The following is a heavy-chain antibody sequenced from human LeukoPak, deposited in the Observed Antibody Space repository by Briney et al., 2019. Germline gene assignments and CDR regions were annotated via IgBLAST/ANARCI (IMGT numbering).Heavy chain of an antibody. V-gene: IGHV3-21*01. J-gene: IGHJ4*02. CDR2: ISSSSSYI. CDR3: ARDQTGTDY. Sequence: PGGSLRLPCAASGFTFSSYSMNWVRQAPGKGLEWVSSISSSSSYIYYADSAKGRFTISRDNAKNSLYLQMNSLRAEDTAVYYCARDQTGTDYWGQGTLVTVSS. D-gene: IGHD3-10*01. CDR1: GFTFSSYS.